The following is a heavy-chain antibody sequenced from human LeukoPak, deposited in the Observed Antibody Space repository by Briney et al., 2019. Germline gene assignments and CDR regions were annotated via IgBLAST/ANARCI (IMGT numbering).Heavy chain of an antibody. Sequence: GGSLRLSCAASGFKFSTYGIHWVRQAPGKGLEWVGIIWYDGSNKIYAESVKGRFAISRDNSKNTLCLQMNSLRAEDTAVYYCARDRSWGSQCYFDYWGQGTLVTVSS. CDR2: IWYDGSNK. J-gene: IGHJ4*02. CDR3: ARDRSWGSQCYFDY. V-gene: IGHV3-33*01. D-gene: IGHD7-27*01. CDR1: GFKFSTYG.